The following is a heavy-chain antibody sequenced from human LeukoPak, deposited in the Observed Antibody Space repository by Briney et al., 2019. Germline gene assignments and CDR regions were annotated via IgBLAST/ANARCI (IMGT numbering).Heavy chain of an antibody. Sequence: GASVKVSCKASGYTFTSYGISWVRQAPGQGLEWMGWISAYNGNTNYAQKLQGRVTMTTDTSTSTAYMELRSLRSDDTAVYYCAREGGGWGSYSSGWYMAGYFDYWGQGTLVTVSS. CDR2: ISAYNGNT. V-gene: IGHV1-18*01. J-gene: IGHJ4*02. CDR1: GYTFTSYG. CDR3: AREGGGWGSYSSGWYMAGYFDY. D-gene: IGHD6-19*01.